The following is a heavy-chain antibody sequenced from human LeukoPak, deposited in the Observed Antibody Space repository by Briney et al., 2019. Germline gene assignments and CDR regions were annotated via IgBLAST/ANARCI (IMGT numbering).Heavy chain of an antibody. J-gene: IGHJ5*02. CDR1: GGSISYDY. Sequence: PAETLFLTCTGSGGSISYDYWSWIRQPAGKGLEWIGRIYSSGTTNNHPSLQSRVSLSVDTSKNQFSLKLTSVSAADTAVFYYARGTTSRRGFDPWGQESLVTASS. CDR2: IYSSGTT. CDR3: ARGTTSRRGFDP. V-gene: IGHV4-4*07. D-gene: IGHD2-2*01.